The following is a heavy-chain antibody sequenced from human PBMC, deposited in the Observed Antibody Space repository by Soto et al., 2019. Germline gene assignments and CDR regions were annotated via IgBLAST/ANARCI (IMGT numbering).Heavy chain of an antibody. CDR1: GFTFSSYS. J-gene: IGHJ6*02. Sequence: EVQLVESGGGLVKPGGSLRLSCAASGFTFSSYSMNWVRQAPGKGLEWVSSISSSSSYIYYADSVKGRFTISRENSKNTLYLQVNSLRTEDTAVYYCAKSVVSPPYYYYGMDVWGQGTTVTVSS. V-gene: IGHV3-21*01. CDR3: AKSVVSPPYYYYGMDV. D-gene: IGHD2-2*01. CDR2: ISSSSSYI.